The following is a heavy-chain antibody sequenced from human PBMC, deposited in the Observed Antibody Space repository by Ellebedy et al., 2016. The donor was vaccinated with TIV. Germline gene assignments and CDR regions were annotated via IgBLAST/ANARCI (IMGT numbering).Heavy chain of an antibody. V-gene: IGHV3-74*01. Sequence: GESLKISCAASGFTFSSYWMHWVRQVPGKGLVWVSRINGDGRTTSYADSVKGRFTISRDNAKNTLYLQMNSLSAEDTALYYCARGRIVLVRGDVAPNWFDPWGQGTLVTVSS. CDR1: GFTFSSYW. J-gene: IGHJ5*02. D-gene: IGHD3-10*01. CDR2: INGDGRTT. CDR3: ARGRIVLVRGDVAPNWFDP.